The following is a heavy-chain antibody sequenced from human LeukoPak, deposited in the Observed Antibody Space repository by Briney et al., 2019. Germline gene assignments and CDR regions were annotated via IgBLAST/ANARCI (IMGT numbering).Heavy chain of an antibody. D-gene: IGHD1-1*01. CDR2: VSYSGST. V-gene: IGHV4-59*13. CDR1: GGSISNYY. Sequence: SETLSLTCTVSGGSISNYYWSWIRQPPGKELEWVGYVSYSGSTNYNPSLNSRVTISIDTSKNQFSLKLSSVTAADTAVYYCARDKTGNNWFDPWGQGTLVTVSS. CDR3: ARDKTGNNWFDP. J-gene: IGHJ5*02.